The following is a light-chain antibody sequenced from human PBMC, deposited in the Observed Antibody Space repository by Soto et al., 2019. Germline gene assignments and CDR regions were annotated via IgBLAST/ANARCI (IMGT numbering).Light chain of an antibody. Sequence: EIVMTQSPATLSVSPGERATLSCRASQSVSSNLAWFQQKPGQGLRLLIYGASTRATGIPARFSGSGSGTEFTLTISSLQSEDFAVYYCQQYNDWPPYTFGQGTNLEIK. CDR2: GAS. J-gene: IGKJ2*01. V-gene: IGKV3-15*01. CDR3: QQYNDWPPYT. CDR1: QSVSSN.